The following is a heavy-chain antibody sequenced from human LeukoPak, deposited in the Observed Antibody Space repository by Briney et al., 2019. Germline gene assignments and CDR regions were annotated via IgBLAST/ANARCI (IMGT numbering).Heavy chain of an antibody. J-gene: IGHJ4*02. V-gene: IGHV3-20*04. CDR1: GFTFDDYG. CDR2: INWNGGST. Sequence: PGGSLRLSCAASGFTFDDYGMSWVRQAPGKGLEWVSGINWNGGSTGYADSVKGRFTISRDNAKNSLYLQMNSLRAEDTALYYCARDDVGSSWYADDYWGQGTLVTVSS. D-gene: IGHD6-13*01. CDR3: ARDDVGSSWYADDY.